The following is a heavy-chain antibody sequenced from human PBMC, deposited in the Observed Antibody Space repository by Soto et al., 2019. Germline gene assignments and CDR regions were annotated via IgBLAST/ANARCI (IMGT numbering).Heavy chain of an antibody. V-gene: IGHV3-9*01. J-gene: IGHJ6*02. CDR1: GFTFSDYA. Sequence: EVDLVESGGGLVQPGGSLTLSCATSGFTFSDYAMHWVRQAPGKGLEWVSGISWNSGTIGYADSVKGRFTISRDNAKNSLVLQMNSLRAEDTALYYCAKDIQLGIYYYFGMDVWGQGTTVTVSS. D-gene: IGHD3-16*01. CDR2: ISWNSGTI. CDR3: AKDIQLGIYYYFGMDV.